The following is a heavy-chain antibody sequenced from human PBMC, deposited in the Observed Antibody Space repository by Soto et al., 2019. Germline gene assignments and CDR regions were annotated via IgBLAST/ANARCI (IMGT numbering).Heavy chain of an antibody. CDR1: GFTFSSYA. CDR2: ISSNGGST. V-gene: IGHV3-64D*08. D-gene: IGHD3-22*01. Sequence: GGSLSLSCSASGFTFSSYAMHWVRQAPGKGLEYVSAISSNGGSTYYADSVKGRFTISRDNSKNTLYLQMSSLRAEDTAVYYCVKDAETTDSSGRYFDYWGQGTLVTVSS. J-gene: IGHJ4*02. CDR3: VKDAETTDSSGRYFDY.